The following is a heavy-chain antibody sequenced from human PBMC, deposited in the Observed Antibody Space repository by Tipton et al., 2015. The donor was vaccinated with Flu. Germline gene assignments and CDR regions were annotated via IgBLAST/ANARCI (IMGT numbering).Heavy chain of an antibody. J-gene: IGHJ4*02. CDR3: ARGSRESSWPGDY. V-gene: IGHV3-33*01. CDR2: IWYDGSNK. Sequence: SLRLSCAASGFTFSSYGMHWVRQAPGKGLEWVAVIWYDGSNKYYADSVKGRFTISRDNSKNTLYLQMNSLRAEDTAVYYCARGSRESSWPGDYWGQGTLVTVSS. CDR1: GFTFSSYG. D-gene: IGHD6-13*01.